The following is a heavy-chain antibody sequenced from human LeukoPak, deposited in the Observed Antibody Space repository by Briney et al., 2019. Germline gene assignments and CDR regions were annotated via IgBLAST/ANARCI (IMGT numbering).Heavy chain of an antibody. D-gene: IGHD6-19*01. CDR3: AKDLSALWPSLTLQWHPRGFDY. Sequence: GGSLSLSCAAAGSSFSCAVMRLVRPAAGGGLEWASVISGSGGTKYSADSEEGRFTISSENSKTPQLQQMNSLRAEDTAVYYCAKDLSALWPSLTLQWHPRGFDYWGQGTLVTVSS. CDR2: ISGSGGTK. CDR1: GSSFSCAV. J-gene: IGHJ4*02. V-gene: IGHV3-23*01.